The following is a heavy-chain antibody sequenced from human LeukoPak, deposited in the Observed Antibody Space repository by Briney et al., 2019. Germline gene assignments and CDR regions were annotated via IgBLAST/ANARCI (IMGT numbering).Heavy chain of an antibody. D-gene: IGHD5-18*01. V-gene: IGHV1-2*02. CDR1: GYTFTSYG. J-gene: IGHJ3*02. CDR3: ARDQKGIQLWTYTGLVGAFDI. CDR2: INPNSGGT. Sequence: ASVKVSCKASGYTFTSYGISWVRQAPGQGLEWMGWINPNSGGTNYAQKFQGRVTMTRDTSISTAYMELSRLRSDDTAVYYYARDQKGIQLWTYTGLVGAFDIWGQGTMVTVSS.